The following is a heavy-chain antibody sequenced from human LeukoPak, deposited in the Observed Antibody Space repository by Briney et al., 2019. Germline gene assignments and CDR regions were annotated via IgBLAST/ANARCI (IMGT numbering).Heavy chain of an antibody. D-gene: IGHD2-15*01. J-gene: IGHJ4*02. CDR2: INTNTGNP. CDR1: GYTFTSYA. CDR3: ARARILYCSGGSCLSDY. Sequence: ASVKVSCKASGYTFTSYAMNWVRQAPGQGLEWMGWINTNTGNPTYAQGFTGRFVFSLDTSVSTAYLQISSLKAEDTAVYYCARARILYCSGGSCLSDYWGQGTLVTVSS. V-gene: IGHV7-4-1*02.